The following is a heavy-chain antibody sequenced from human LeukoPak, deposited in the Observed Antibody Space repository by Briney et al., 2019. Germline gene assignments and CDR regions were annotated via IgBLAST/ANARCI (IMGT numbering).Heavy chain of an antibody. D-gene: IGHD1-26*01. CDR3: ARAMGARAFDI. CDR1: GGSISSYY. V-gene: IGHV4-59*01. CDR2: IYYSGST. J-gene: IGHJ3*02. Sequence: PSETLSLTCTVSGGSISSYYWSWIRQPPGKGLEWIGYIYYSGSTSYNPSLKSRVTISVDTSKNQFSLKLSSVTAADTAVYYCARAMGARAFDIWGQGTMVTVSS.